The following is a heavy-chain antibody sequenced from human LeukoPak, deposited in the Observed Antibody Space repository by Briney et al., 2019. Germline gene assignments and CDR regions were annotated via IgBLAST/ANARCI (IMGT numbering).Heavy chain of an antibody. CDR3: ARGWDDLAARGYYFDY. CDR2: IISSGTTI. J-gene: IGHJ4*02. Sequence: PGGSLRLSCAASGFTFSDYYITWIRQAPGKGLEWVSYIISSGTTIYYADSVEGRFTISRDNAKNSLYLQMNSLRAEDTAVYYCARGWDDLAARGYYFDYWGQGTLVTASS. V-gene: IGHV3-11*04. D-gene: IGHD6-6*01. CDR1: GFTFSDYY.